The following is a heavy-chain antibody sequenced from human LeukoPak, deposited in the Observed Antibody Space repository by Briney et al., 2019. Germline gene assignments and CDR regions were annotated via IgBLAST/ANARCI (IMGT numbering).Heavy chain of an antibody. CDR1: GYTFTSYA. J-gene: IGHJ4*02. Sequence: GASVKVSCKASGYTFTSYAMHWVRQAPGQRLEWMGWINAGNGNTKYSQEFQGRVTITRDTSASTAYMELSSLRSEDMAVYYCARASDSSGYLTFDYWGQGTLVTVSS. V-gene: IGHV1-3*03. CDR3: ARASDSSGYLTFDY. CDR2: INAGNGNT. D-gene: IGHD3-22*01.